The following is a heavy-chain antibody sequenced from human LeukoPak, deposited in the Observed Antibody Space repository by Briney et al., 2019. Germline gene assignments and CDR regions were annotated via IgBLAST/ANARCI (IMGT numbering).Heavy chain of an antibody. J-gene: IGHJ6*03. Sequence: ASVKVSCKASGYTFTSYDINWVRRATGQRLEWMAWMNPNSGNTGYAQKFQGRVTITRNTSISTAYMEMSSLRSEDTAVYYCARRRSSWYAGYYYYMDVWGKGTTVTVSS. V-gene: IGHV1-8*03. CDR1: GYTFTSYD. D-gene: IGHD6-13*01. CDR2: MNPNSGNT. CDR3: ARRRSSWYAGYYYYMDV.